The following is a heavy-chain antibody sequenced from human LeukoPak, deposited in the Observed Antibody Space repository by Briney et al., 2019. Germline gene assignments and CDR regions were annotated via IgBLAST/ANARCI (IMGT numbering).Heavy chain of an antibody. V-gene: IGHV3-64*02. D-gene: IGHD2-21*01. CDR2: VDGNGGTT. J-gene: IGHJ4*02. Sequence: GGSLRLSCAASGFTFTTYTIHWIRQAPGKGLEYISAVDGNGGTTYYADSVKGRFTISRDNSKNTVYLQMGSLRAEDTAVYYCARERAYYYFEYRGQGAQVTVSS. CDR3: ARERAYYYFEY. CDR1: GFTFTTYT.